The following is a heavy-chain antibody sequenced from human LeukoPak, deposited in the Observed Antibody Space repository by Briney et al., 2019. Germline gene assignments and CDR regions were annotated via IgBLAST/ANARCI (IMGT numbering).Heavy chain of an antibody. CDR1: GFTVSSNY. V-gene: IGHV3-53*01. CDR2: IYSDGST. J-gene: IGHJ3*02. Sequence: GGSLRLSCAASGFTVSSNYMSWVRQAPGKGLEWVSVIYSDGSTYYMDSVKGRFTISRDNAKNSLYLQMNSLRAEDTAVYYCARDLRLSGGGAFDIWGQGTMVTVSS. CDR3: ARDLRLSGGGAFDI. D-gene: IGHD2-15*01.